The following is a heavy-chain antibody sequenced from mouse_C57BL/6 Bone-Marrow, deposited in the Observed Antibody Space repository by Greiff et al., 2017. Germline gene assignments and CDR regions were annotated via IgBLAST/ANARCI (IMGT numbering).Heavy chain of an antibody. V-gene: IGHV3-6*01. CDR3: ARDPLYYYGSSSFAY. CDR1: GYSITSGYY. J-gene: IGHJ3*01. CDR2: ISYDGSN. Sequence: EVKLQQSGPGLVKPSQSLSLTCSVTGYSITSGYYWNWIRQFPGNKLEWMGYISYDGSNNYNPSLKNRISITRDTSKNQFFLKLNSVTTEDTATYYCARDPLYYYGSSSFAYWGQGTLVTVSA. D-gene: IGHD1-1*01.